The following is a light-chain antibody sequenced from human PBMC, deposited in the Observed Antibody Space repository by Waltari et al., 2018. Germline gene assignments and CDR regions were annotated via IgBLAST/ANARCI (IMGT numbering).Light chain of an antibody. CDR1: QSVDSK. J-gene: IGKJ2*02. CDR3: QQSSDWPPWT. V-gene: IGKV3-15*01. CDR2: AAS. Sequence: EIVMTQSPATLSVSPGEGVTLSCRASQSVDSKLAWYQHIPGQAPRLLIYAASVRATGVPDRFSGSGSGTEFTLTISSLQSEDFGVYYCQQSSDWPPWTFGQGTTLEIK.